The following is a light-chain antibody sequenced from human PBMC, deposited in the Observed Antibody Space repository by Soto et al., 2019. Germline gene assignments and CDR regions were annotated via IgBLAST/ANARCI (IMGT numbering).Light chain of an antibody. CDR3: QQYETYLKT. Sequence: DIQMTQAPSTLSASVGDRVTITCRASQSISSWLAWYQQKPGKXPKXXIYDASSLESGVPSRFSGSGSGTELTITISSLQPDDFETYYCQQYETYLKTFGQGTKVDIK. CDR2: DAS. V-gene: IGKV1-5*01. CDR1: QSISSW. J-gene: IGKJ1*01.